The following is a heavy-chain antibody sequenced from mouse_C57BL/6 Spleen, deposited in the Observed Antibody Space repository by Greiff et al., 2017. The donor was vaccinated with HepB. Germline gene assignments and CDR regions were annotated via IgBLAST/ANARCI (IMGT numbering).Heavy chain of an antibody. CDR1: GFTFSSYA. CDR3: TRDNYYYGSSYVYFDY. V-gene: IGHV5-9-1*02. Sequence: EVQLVESGEGLVKPGGSLKLSCAASGFTFSSYAMSWVRQTPEKRLEWVAYISSGGDYIYYADTVKGRFTISRDNARNTLYLQMSSLKSEDTAMYYCTRDNYYYGSSYVYFDYWGQGTTLTVSS. D-gene: IGHD1-1*01. J-gene: IGHJ2*01. CDR2: ISSGGDYI.